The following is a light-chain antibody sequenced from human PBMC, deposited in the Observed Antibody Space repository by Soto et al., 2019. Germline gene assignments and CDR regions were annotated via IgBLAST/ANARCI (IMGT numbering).Light chain of an antibody. Sequence: QSALTQPASVSGSPGQSITISCTGSSTDVGGYNHVSWYQQHPAKAPKLMIFEVNNRPSGVSNRFSGSKSGNTASLTISGLQAEDEADYYCSSYTISSTWVFGGGTKVTVL. J-gene: IGLJ2*01. CDR2: EVN. CDR1: STDVGGYNH. V-gene: IGLV2-14*01. CDR3: SSYTISSTWV.